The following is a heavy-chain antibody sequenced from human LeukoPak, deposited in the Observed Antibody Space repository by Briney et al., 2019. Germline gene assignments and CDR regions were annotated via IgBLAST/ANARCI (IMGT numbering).Heavy chain of an antibody. CDR1: GFTFSSYS. J-gene: IGHJ4*02. CDR3: ARGRDSGYAYYFDY. CDR2: ISSSSSYI. D-gene: IGHD5-12*01. V-gene: IGHV3-21*01. Sequence: GGSLRLSCAASGFTFSSYSMNWVRQAPGKGLEWVSSISSSSSYIYYADSVKGRFTISRDNAKNSLYLQMNSLRAEDTAVYYCARGRDSGYAYYFDYWGQGTLVTVSS.